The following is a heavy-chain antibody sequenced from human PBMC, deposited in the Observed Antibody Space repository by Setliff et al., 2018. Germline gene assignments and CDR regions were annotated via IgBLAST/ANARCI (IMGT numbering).Heavy chain of an antibody. V-gene: IGHV4-39*01. D-gene: IGHD3-22*01. Sequence: SETLSLTCTVSAGSISGSSYYWGWIRQPPGKGLEWIATIHYSGSTYYNPSLMSRVTTSVDTSKNQFSLKLSSVTAADTAVYYCARQGRKSDSRGYYYWTDFDYWGQGALVTVSS. CDR2: IHYSGST. J-gene: IGHJ4*02. CDR3: ARQGRKSDSRGYYYWTDFDY. CDR1: AGSISGSSYY.